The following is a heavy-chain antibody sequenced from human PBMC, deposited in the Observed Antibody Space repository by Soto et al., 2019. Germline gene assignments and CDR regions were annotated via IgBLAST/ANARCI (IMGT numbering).Heavy chain of an antibody. CDR1: GGTFSSYA. D-gene: IGHD2-15*01. CDR3: ARDGCSGGSCYSPKPFDY. V-gene: IGHV1-69*05. Sequence: SVKVSCKASGGTFSSYAISWVRQAPGQGLEWMGGIIPIFGTANYAQKFQGRVTITRDTSASTAYMELSSLRSEDTAVYYCARDGCSGGSCYSPKPFDYWGQGTLVTVSS. CDR2: IIPIFGTA. J-gene: IGHJ4*02.